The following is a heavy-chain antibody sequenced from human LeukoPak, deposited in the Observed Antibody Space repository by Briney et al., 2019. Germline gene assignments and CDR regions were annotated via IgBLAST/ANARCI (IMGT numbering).Heavy chain of an antibody. CDR3: ARALVRGVIISYYYYYGMDV. CDR1: GYTFTSYD. J-gene: IGHJ6*02. V-gene: IGHV1-8*01. D-gene: IGHD3-10*01. CDR2: MNPNSGNT. Sequence: GASVKVSCKASGYTFTSYDIDWVRQATGQGLEWMGWMNPNSGNTGYAQKFQGRVTMTRNTSISTAYMELSSLRSEDTAVYYCARALVRGVIISYYYYYGMDVWGQGTTVTVSS.